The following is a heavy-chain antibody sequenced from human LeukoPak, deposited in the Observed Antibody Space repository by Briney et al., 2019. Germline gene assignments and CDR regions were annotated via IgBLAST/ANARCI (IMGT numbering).Heavy chain of an antibody. CDR2: IYYSGST. D-gene: IGHD3-3*01. J-gene: IGHJ2*01. V-gene: IGHV4-59*01. CDR1: GGSISSYY. CDR3: ARGLYYDFWSGYYGPLWYFDL. Sequence: SETLSLTCTVSGGSISSYYWSWIRQPPGKGLEWIGYIYYSGSTNYNPSLKSRVTISVDTSKNQFSLKLSSVTAADTAVYYCARGLYYDFWSGYYGPLWYFDLWGRGTLDSVSS.